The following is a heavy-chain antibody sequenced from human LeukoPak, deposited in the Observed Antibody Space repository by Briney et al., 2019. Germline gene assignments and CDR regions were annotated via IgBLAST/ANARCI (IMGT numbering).Heavy chain of an antibody. CDR2: IYHSGST. Sequence: SETLSLTCTVSGYSISSGYYWGWIRQPPGKGLEWIGSIYHSGSTYYNPSLKSRVTISVDTSKNQFSLKLSSVTAADTAVYYCARVVGDSSGYYLYYYYYMDVWGKGTTVTVYS. V-gene: IGHV4-38-2*02. J-gene: IGHJ6*03. CDR1: GYSISSGYY. D-gene: IGHD3-22*01. CDR3: ARVVGDSSGYYLYYYYYMDV.